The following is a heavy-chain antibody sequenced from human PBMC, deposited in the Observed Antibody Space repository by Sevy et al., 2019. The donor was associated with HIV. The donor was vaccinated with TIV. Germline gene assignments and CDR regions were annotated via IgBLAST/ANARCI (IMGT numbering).Heavy chain of an antibody. V-gene: IGHV3-30-3*01. Sequence: GGSLRLSCAASGFTFSSYAMHWVRQAPGKGLEWVAVISYDGSNKYYADSVKGRFTISRDNSKNTLYLQMNSLRAEDTAVYYCARDRLAAAGHSYYYYHYMDVWGKGTTVTVSS. CDR2: ISYDGSNK. CDR1: GFTFSSYA. D-gene: IGHD6-13*01. J-gene: IGHJ6*03. CDR3: ARDRLAAAGHSYYYYHYMDV.